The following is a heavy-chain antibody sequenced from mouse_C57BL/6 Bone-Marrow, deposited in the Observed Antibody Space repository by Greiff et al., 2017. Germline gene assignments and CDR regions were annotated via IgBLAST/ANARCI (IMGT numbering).Heavy chain of an antibody. Sequence: QVQLQQPGAELVKPGASVKMSCKASGYTFTSYWITWVKQRPGQGLEWIGDIYPGSGSTNYNEKFKSKATLTVDTSSSTAYMQLSSLTSEDSAVYYGTSFYHCGSRWGAVDHWGQGTSDTVSS. CDR1: GYTFTSYW. J-gene: IGHJ4*01. D-gene: IGHD1-1*01. CDR2: IYPGSGST. V-gene: IGHV1-55*01. CDR3: TSFYHCGSRWGAVDH.